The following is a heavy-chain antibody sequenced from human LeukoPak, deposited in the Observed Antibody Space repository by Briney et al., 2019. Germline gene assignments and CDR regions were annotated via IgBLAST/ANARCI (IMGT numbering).Heavy chain of an antibody. CDR2: IIPIFGTA. CDR1: GGTFISYA. V-gene: IGHV1-69*01. Sequence: SVKVSCKASGGTFISYAISWLRQAPGQGLEWMGGIIPIFGTANYAQKFQGRVTITADESTSTAYMELSSLRSEDTAVYYCARDWGGYNGVYDAFDIWGQGTMVTVSS. J-gene: IGHJ3*02. D-gene: IGHD5-24*01. CDR3: ARDWGGYNGVYDAFDI.